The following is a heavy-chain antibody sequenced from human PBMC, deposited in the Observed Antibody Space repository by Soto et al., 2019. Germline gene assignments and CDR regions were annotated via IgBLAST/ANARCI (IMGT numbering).Heavy chain of an antibody. CDR2: IHWNDDK. V-gene: IGHV2-5*01. CDR3: AHTKDSSGFFTS. Sequence: ESGPTLVNPTQTLTLTCSFSGFSLSVYGVRVIWFRQPPGETLEWLALIHWNDDKRYSPYLKSRLTITKDTSKNQVVLTLTNLDPLDTGTYFCAHTKDSSGFFTSWGQGILVTVSS. D-gene: IGHD3-22*01. J-gene: IGHJ5*02. CDR1: GFSLSVYGVR.